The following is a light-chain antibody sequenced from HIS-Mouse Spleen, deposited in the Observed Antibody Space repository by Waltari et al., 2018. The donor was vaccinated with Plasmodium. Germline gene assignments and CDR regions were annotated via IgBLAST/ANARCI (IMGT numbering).Light chain of an antibody. J-gene: IGLJ2*01. CDR3: QVWDSSSDHVV. V-gene: IGLV3-21*03. CDR1: HIGSKS. CDR2: DDS. Sequence: SYVLTQPPSVSVAPGKTARITCGGNHIGSKSVHWYQQKPGQAPLLVVYDDSDRPSGIPERCAGSNSVNTASLTISRVEAGDEADYYCQVWDSSSDHVVFGGGTKLTVL.